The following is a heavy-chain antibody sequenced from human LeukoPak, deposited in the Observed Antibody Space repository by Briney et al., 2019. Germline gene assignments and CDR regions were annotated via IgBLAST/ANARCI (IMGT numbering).Heavy chain of an antibody. D-gene: IGHD3-16*01. CDR2: IYSRVT. V-gene: IGHV4-4*07. J-gene: IGHJ5*02. CDR1: GGSISNYY. Sequence: SETLSLTCTVSGGSISNYYLSWIRQPAGKGLEWIGRIYSRVTTYNPSLKSRVTMSADTSRNHVSLTLNSVTAADTAVYYCARDSGATGEVKFDPWGQGTLVTVSS. CDR3: ARDSGATGEVKFDP.